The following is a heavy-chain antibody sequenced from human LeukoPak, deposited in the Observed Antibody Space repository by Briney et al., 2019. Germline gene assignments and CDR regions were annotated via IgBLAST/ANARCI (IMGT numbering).Heavy chain of an antibody. CDR2: INPSGDSR. V-gene: IGHV1-46*02. J-gene: IGHJ5*02. CDR3: AMGRQWLEDWFDP. CDR1: GYTFNSYY. Sequence: ASVKDSCKASGYTFNSYYMHWVRQAPGQGLEWMGIINPSGDSRSYAQKFQDRVTMTRDTSTSTVYMVVSSLRSEDTAVYFCAMGRQWLEDWFDPWGQGTLVTVSS. D-gene: IGHD6-19*01.